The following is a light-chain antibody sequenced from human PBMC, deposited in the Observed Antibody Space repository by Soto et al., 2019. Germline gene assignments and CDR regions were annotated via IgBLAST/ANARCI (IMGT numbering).Light chain of an antibody. Sequence: QSVLTQPPSVSGAPGQRVTISCTGSSSNIGGGYDVHWYQPLPGTAPKLLIYVNSKRPSGGPDRFSGSKSGTSACLAINGLQAEDEADYNCQSYDSSLSAVVFGGGTQLTV. CDR2: VNS. CDR3: QSYDSSLSAVV. V-gene: IGLV1-40*01. CDR1: SSNIGGGYD. J-gene: IGLJ2*01.